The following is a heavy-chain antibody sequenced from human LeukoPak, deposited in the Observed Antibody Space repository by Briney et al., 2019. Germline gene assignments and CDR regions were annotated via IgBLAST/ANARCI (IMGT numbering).Heavy chain of an antibody. V-gene: IGHV4-39*07. CDR2: IYFSGGT. CDR3: ARDRYYYDSSGSALDY. CDR1: GDSISSSNCY. D-gene: IGHD3-22*01. Sequence: SETLSLTCTVSGDSISSSNCYWGWIRQPPGKGLEWIGSIYFSGGTYYNASLKSRVTISVDTSKNQFSLKLSSVTAADTAVYYCARDRYYYDSSGSALDYWGQGTLVTVSS. J-gene: IGHJ4*02.